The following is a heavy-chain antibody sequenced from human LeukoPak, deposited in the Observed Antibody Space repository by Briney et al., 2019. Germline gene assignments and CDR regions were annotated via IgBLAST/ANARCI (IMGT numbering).Heavy chain of an antibody. J-gene: IGHJ4*02. V-gene: IGHV3-21*01. CDR1: GFTFSSYS. CDR3: ARRQGYCSGGSCFSLDY. Sequence: GGSLRLSCAASGFTFSSYSMNWVRQAPGKGLEWVSSISSSSSYIYYADSVKGQFTIYRDNAKNSLYLQMNSLRAEDTAVYYCARRQGYCSGGSCFSLDYWGQGTLVTVSS. D-gene: IGHD2-15*01. CDR2: ISSSSSYI.